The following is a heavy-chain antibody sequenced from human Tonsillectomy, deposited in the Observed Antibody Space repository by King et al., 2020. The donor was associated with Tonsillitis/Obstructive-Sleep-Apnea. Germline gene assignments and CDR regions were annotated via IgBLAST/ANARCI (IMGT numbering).Heavy chain of an antibody. Sequence: VQLQESGPGLVKPSQTLSLTCTVSGGSISSGGYYWSWIRQHPGKGLEWIGYSYYSGSTYYNPSLKSRVTISVDTSKKQFSLKLSSVTAADTSVYYCARVAIVCSTSCYFFDLWGRGTLVTVSS. J-gene: IGHJ2*01. CDR3: ARVAIVCSTSCYFFDL. D-gene: IGHD2-2*01. CDR1: GGSISSGGYY. V-gene: IGHV4-31*03. CDR2: SYYSGST.